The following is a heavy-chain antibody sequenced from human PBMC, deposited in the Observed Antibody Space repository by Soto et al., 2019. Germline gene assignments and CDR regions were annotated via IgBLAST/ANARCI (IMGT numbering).Heavy chain of an antibody. CDR3: ASSYCISTSCPPYYGMDV. Sequence: GAQVKVSCKASGYTFTSYGMHWVRQAPGQRLEWMGWINAGNGNTKYSQKFQGRVTITRDTSASTAYMELSSLRSEDTAVYYCASSYCISTSCPPYYGMDVWGQGTTVTVSS. J-gene: IGHJ6*02. D-gene: IGHD2-2*01. CDR2: INAGNGNT. CDR1: GYTFTSYG. V-gene: IGHV1-3*01.